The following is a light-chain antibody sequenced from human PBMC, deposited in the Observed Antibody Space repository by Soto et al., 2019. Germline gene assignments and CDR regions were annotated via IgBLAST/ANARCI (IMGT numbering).Light chain of an antibody. V-gene: IGKV3-15*01. J-gene: IGKJ1*01. CDR2: GAS. Sequence: EIVMTQSPATLSVSPGERATLSCRASQSVASNLAWYQHKRGQAPRLLIHGASFRAAGGPRRFSGSGSGSEFTLTISSLQSEDFALYYCQHYDTWPQTFGQGTKVEIK. CDR3: QHYDTWPQT. CDR1: QSVASN.